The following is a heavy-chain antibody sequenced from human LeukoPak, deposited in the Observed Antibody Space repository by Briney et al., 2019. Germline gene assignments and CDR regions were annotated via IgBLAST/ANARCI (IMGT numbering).Heavy chain of an antibody. CDR3: AKDSVVAATIGYFDY. CDR1: GFTFSSYT. CDR2: ISGSGGST. Sequence: PGGSLRLSCAASGFTFSSYTMSWVRQAPGKGLEWVSAISGSGGSTYYADSVKGRFTISRDNSKNTLYLQMNSLRAEDTAVYYCAKDSVVAATIGYFDYWGQGTLVTVSS. D-gene: IGHD2-15*01. V-gene: IGHV3-23*01. J-gene: IGHJ4*02.